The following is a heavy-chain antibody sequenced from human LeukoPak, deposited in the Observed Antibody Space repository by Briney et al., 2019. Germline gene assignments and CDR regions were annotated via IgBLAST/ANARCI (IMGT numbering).Heavy chain of an antibody. CDR3: ASAGWFGEFLGY. J-gene: IGHJ4*02. Sequence: GGSLRLSCAAAGFTFSSYWMHSVRQAPGKGLGWVSRINSDGSSTSYADSVKGRFTISRDNAKNTLYLQMNSLRAEDTAVYYCASAGWFGEFLGYWGQGTLVTVSS. V-gene: IGHV3-74*01. CDR2: INSDGSST. D-gene: IGHD3-10*01. CDR1: GFTFSSYW.